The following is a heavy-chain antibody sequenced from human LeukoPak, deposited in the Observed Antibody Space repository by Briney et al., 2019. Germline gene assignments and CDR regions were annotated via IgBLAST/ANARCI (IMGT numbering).Heavy chain of an antibody. CDR1: GFTFSSYA. CDR2: ISSNGDST. Sequence: GGSLRLSCAASGFTFSSYAMHCVRQAPGKGLEYVSAISSNGDSTYYANSVKGRFTISRDNSKNTLYLQMGSLRAEDMAVYYCARVEDSSAWYYFDYWGQGTLVTVSS. D-gene: IGHD3-22*01. CDR3: ARVEDSSAWYYFDY. J-gene: IGHJ4*02. V-gene: IGHV3-64*01.